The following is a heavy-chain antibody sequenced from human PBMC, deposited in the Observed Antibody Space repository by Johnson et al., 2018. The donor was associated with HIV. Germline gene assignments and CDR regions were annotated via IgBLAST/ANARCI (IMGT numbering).Heavy chain of an antibody. D-gene: IGHD3-10*01. CDR2: IRYDGSNK. V-gene: IGHV3-30*02. Sequence: QVQLVESGGGVVQPGRSLRLSCAASGFTFSSYGMHWVRQAPGTGLEWVAFIRYDGSNKYYADSVKGRFTISRDNSKNTLYLQRNSLRAEDTALYYCAKSTQASIVRESGPYGAFDIWGQGTMVTVSS. CDR1: GFTFSSYG. J-gene: IGHJ3*02. CDR3: AKSTQASIVRESGPYGAFDI.